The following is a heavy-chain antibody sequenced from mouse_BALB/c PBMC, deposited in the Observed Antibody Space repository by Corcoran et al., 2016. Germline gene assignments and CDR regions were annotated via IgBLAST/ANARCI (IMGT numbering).Heavy chain of an antibody. J-gene: IGHJ4*01. Sequence: QIQLVQSGPELKKPGETVKISCKASGYTFTNYGMNWVKQAPGKGLKWMGWINTYTGEPTYVDDFKGRFVFSLETSASTAYLQINNLKNEDTATYFCARRTTAHYYAMDYWGQGTSVTVSS. CDR3: ARRTTAHYYAMDY. D-gene: IGHD1-2*01. CDR1: GYTFTNYG. V-gene: IGHV9-3-1*01. CDR2: INTYTGEP.